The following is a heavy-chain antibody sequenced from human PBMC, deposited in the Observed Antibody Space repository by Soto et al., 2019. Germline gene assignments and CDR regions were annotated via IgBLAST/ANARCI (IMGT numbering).Heavy chain of an antibody. V-gene: IGHV4-39*01. Sequence: PSETLSLTCTVSGGSISSSSYYWGWIRQPPGKGLEWIGSIYYSGSTYYNPSLKSRVTISVDTSKNQFSLKLSSVTAADTAVYYCARQLYPLDILTGYSTYYFDYWGQGTLVTVSS. CDR1: GGSISSSSYY. D-gene: IGHD3-9*01. J-gene: IGHJ4*02. CDR2: IYYSGST. CDR3: ARQLYPLDILTGYSTYYFDY.